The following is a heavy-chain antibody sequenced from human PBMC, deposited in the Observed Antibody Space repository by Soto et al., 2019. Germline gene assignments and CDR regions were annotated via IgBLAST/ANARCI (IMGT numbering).Heavy chain of an antibody. CDR3: ARDDYYDSSGSSDY. J-gene: IGHJ4*02. D-gene: IGHD3-22*01. CDR2: INHSGST. V-gene: IGHV4-34*01. CDR1: GGSFSGYY. Sequence: TSETLSLTCAVYGGSFSGYYWSWIRQPPGKGLEWIGEINHSGSTNYNPSLKSRVTISVDTSKNQFSLKLSSVTAADTAVYYCARDDYYDSSGSSDYWGQGTLVTVSS.